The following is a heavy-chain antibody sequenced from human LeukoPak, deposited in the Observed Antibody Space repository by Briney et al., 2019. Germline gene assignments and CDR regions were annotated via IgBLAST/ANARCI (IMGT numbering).Heavy chain of an antibody. CDR2: ISTSTSSSNI. CDR1: GFTFSSYE. CDR3: AREIDCSSASCYAPEGPYAFDV. J-gene: IGHJ3*01. V-gene: IGHV3-21*01. Sequence: GGSLRLSCAASGFTFSSYEMNWVRQAPGKGLDWVSSISTSTSSSNIYYADSVKGRFTISRDDAKNSVYLQMNALRPEDTAMYYCAREIDCSSASCYAPEGPYAFDVWGQGTMVIVSS. D-gene: IGHD2-2*01.